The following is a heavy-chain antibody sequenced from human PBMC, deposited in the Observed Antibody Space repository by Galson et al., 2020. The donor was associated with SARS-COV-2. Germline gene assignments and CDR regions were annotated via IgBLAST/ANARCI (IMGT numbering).Heavy chain of an antibody. J-gene: IGHJ5*02. CDR2: ISAYNGNT. CDR1: GYTFTSYG. CDR3: ARACGVQLCEEVMNWFDP. Sequence: ASVKVSCKASGYTFTSYGISWVRQAPGQGLEWMGWISAYNGNTNYAQKLQGRVTMTTDTSTSTAYMELRSLRSDDTAVYYCARACGVQLCEEVMNWFDPWGQGTLVTVSS. V-gene: IGHV1-18*04. D-gene: IGHD5-18*01.